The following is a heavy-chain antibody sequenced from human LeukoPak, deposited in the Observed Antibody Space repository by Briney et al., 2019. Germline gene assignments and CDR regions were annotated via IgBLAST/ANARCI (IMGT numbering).Heavy chain of an antibody. V-gene: IGHV3-30*02. J-gene: IGHJ4*02. Sequence: GGSLRLSCAASGFTFSSYGIHWVRQAPGKGPEWVAFVHYDGSNKYYADSVKGRFTVSRDNSKNAVYLEMNSLNSEDTAVYYCAKDPWDYWGQGTLVTVSS. CDR1: GFTFSSYG. CDR3: AKDPWDY. CDR2: VHYDGSNK.